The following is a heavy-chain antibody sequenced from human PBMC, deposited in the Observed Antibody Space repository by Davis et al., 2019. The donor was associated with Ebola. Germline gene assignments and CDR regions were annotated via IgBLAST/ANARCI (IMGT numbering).Heavy chain of an antibody. CDR3: ARDLGLYYFDY. Sequence: AASVKVSCKASGYTFTSYAMHWVRQAPGQRLEWMGWINAGNGNTKYSQKSQGRVTITRDTSASTAYMELRSLRSDDTAVYYCARDLGLYYFDYWGQGTLVTVSS. CDR2: INAGNGNT. CDR1: GYTFTSYA. D-gene: IGHD3-16*01. V-gene: IGHV1-3*01. J-gene: IGHJ4*02.